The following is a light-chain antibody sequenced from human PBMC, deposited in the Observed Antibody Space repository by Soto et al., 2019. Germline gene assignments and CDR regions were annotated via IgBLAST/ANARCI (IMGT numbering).Light chain of an antibody. Sequence: QSVLTQPASVSGSPGQSITISCTETSSDVGLYDYVSWYQQHPGKAPKLMIYPVSNRPSGVSNRFSASKSGNTASLFIPGLQADDEADYYCSSHTTSHSYVFGSGTKVTVL. CDR1: SSDVGLYDY. V-gene: IGLV2-14*01. CDR2: PVS. CDR3: SSHTTSHSYV. J-gene: IGLJ1*01.